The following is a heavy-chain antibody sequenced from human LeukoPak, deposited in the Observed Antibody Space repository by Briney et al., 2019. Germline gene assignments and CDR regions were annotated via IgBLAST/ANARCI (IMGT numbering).Heavy chain of an antibody. CDR2: INPNSGGT. CDR3: ARAYYDSSGYYSVGDNWFDP. J-gene: IGHJ5*02. CDR1: GYTFTGYY. V-gene: IGHV1-2*02. D-gene: IGHD3-22*01. Sequence: ASVKVSCRASGYTFTGYYMHWVRQAPGQGLEWMGWINPNSGGTNYAQKLQGRVTMTRDTSISTAYMELSRLRSDDTAVYYCARAYYDSSGYYSVGDNWFDPWGQGTLATVSS.